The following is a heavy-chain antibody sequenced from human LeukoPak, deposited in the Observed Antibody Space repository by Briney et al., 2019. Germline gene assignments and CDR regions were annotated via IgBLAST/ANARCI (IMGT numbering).Heavy chain of an antibody. CDR3: ARRAYGGNSDFDF. D-gene: IGHD4-23*01. V-gene: IGHV5-51*01. CDR2: IYPGDSET. CDR1: GYSLTSYW. Sequence: GESLKISCKGSGYSLTSYWIAWVRQMPGKGLEWMGIIYPGDSETRNSPSFQGQVTISADKSISTAYLQWSSLKASDTAMYYCARRAYGGNSDFDFWGQGTLVTVSS. J-gene: IGHJ4*02.